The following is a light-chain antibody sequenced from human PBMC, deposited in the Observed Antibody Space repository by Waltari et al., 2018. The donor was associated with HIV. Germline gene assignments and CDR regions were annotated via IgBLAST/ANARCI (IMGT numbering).Light chain of an antibody. Sequence: QSALTQPASVSGSPGQSLTLSLTGTSSHVRLYYRVSLYQQHPGKAPKLMIYEVSKRPSGVSNRFSGSKSGNTASLTISWLQAEDEADYYCCSYAGSSTFVVFGGGTKLTVL. CDR3: CSYAGSSTFVV. J-gene: IGLJ2*01. CDR2: EVS. CDR1: SSHVRLYYR. V-gene: IGLV2-23*02.